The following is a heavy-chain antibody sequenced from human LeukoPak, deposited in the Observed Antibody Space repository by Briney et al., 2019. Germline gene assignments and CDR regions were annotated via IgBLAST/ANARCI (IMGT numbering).Heavy chain of an antibody. Sequence: ASVKVSCKASGHTFIGYNMHWVRQAPGQGLEWMGWINPNSGGTNYAQKFQGRVTMTRDTSISTAYMELSRLRSDDTAVYYCAVRGVAAAGTYFQHWGQGTLVTVSS. CDR1: GHTFIGYN. CDR2: INPNSGGT. V-gene: IGHV1-2*02. J-gene: IGHJ1*01. D-gene: IGHD6-13*01. CDR3: AVRGVAAAGTYFQH.